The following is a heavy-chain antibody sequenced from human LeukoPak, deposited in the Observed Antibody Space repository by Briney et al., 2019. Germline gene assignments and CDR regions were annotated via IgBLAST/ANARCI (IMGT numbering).Heavy chain of an antibody. CDR3: ARDIRSQVSLGAFDI. J-gene: IGHJ3*02. CDR2: INPNSGGT. D-gene: IGHD3-16*01. CDR1: GYTFNFYY. V-gene: IGHV1-2*04. Sequence: ASVKVSCKASGYTFNFYYVHWVRQAPGQGLEWMGWINPNSGGTNYAQKFQGWVTMTRDTSISTAYMELSRLRSDDTAVYYCARDIRSQVSLGAFDIWGQGTMVTVSS.